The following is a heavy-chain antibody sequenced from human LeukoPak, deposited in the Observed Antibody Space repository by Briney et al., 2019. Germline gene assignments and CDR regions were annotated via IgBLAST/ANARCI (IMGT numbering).Heavy chain of an antibody. D-gene: IGHD6-19*01. Sequence: GGSLRLSCAASGFTVSNNFMSWVRQAPGKGLEWVSVIYSGGSTYYADSVKGRFNISRHTSKNILYLQMNSLRADDTAVYYCARDSSGWYHGMDVWGQGTTVTVSS. J-gene: IGHJ6*02. CDR3: ARDSSGWYHGMDV. V-gene: IGHV3-53*01. CDR1: GFTVSNNF. CDR2: IYSGGST.